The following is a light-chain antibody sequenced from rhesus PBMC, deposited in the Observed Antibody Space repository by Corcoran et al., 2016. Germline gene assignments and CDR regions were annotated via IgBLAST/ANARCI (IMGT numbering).Light chain of an antibody. CDR1: QGISSD. V-gene: IGKV1-28*03. CDR3: LRHISYPLT. CDR2: DAS. Sequence: DIQMTQSPSSLSAFVRDTVTITCRASQGISSDLNWFQQKPGKAPKLLIDDASRLESGVLSRFSGSGSGTDFTLTLSSLQPEDFAAYYFLRHISYPLTFDVGTKVEIK. J-gene: IGKJ4*01.